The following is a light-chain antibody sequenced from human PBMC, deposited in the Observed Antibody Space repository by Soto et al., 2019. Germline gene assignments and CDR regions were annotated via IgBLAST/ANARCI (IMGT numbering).Light chain of an antibody. Sequence: EVVMTQSPISLPVTLGQPASISCRSNQSLVHSDGIAYFSWFQQRPGRSPRRLIYKVSNRDSGVPARFSGSGSGTDFALKISSVEAEDVGVYYCMQGKHWPITFGQGTRLEIK. V-gene: IGKV2-30*02. CDR1: QSLVHSDGIAY. CDR2: KVS. CDR3: MQGKHWPIT. J-gene: IGKJ5*01.